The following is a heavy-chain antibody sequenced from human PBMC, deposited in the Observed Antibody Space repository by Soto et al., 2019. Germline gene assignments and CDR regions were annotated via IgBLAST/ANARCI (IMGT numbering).Heavy chain of an antibody. V-gene: IGHV4-39*07. CDR3: ARVSGSYYYGMDV. CDR2: VYYSGST. J-gene: IGHJ6*02. D-gene: IGHD1-26*01. CDR1: GGSISSGSYY. Sequence: SETLSLTCTVSGGSISSGSYYWDWIRQPPGKGLEWIGNVYYSGSTNYNPSLKSRVTISVDKSKNQFSLRLTSVTAADTAVYYCARVSGSYYYGMDVWGQGTTVTVSS.